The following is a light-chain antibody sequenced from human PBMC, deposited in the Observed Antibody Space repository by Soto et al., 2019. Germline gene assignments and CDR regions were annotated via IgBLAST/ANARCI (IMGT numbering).Light chain of an antibody. J-gene: IGKJ2*01. CDR2: GAS. CDR1: QSVSSD. CDR3: QQYNNWPPYT. Sequence: EIVMTQSPATLSVSTGDRVTLSCRASQSVSSDLAWYQQRPGQAPRLLIYGASTRATGIPARFSGTGSGTEFTLTISSLQSEDFAIYSCQQYNNWPPYTFGQGTKVDIK. V-gene: IGKV3-15*01.